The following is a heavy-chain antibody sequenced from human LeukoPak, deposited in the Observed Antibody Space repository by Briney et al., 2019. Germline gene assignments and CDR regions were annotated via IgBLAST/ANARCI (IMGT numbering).Heavy chain of an antibody. J-gene: IGHJ6*03. CDR1: GGSISSNNW. D-gene: IGHD3-22*01. CDR2: IYHSGST. V-gene: IGHV4-4*02. Sequence: SGTLSLTCAVSGGSISSNNWWSWVRQPPGKGLEWIGEIYHSGSTNYNPSLKSRVTISVDKSKNQLSLKLTSVTAADTAVYYCARVPRTMMTSYYMDVWGKGTTVTVSS. CDR3: ARVPRTMMTSYYMDV.